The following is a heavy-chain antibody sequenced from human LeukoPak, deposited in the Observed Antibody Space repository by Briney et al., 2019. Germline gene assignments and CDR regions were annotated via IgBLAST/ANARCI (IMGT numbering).Heavy chain of an antibody. CDR1: GFTFSSYG. CDR3: AKVCLTGMDV. V-gene: IGHV3-30*18. CDR2: ISYDGSNK. J-gene: IGHJ6*02. D-gene: IGHD3-16*01. Sequence: GRSLRLSCAASGFTFSSYGMHWVRQAPGKGLEWVAVISYDGSNKYYADSVKGRFTISRDNSKNTLYLQMNSLRAEDTAVYYCAKVCLTGMDVWGQGTTVTVSS.